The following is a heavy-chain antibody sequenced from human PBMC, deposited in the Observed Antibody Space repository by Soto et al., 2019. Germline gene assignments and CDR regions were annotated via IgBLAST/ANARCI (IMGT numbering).Heavy chain of an antibody. CDR1: GGTFSSYA. D-gene: IGHD2-21*02. Sequence: SVKVSCKXSGGTFSSYAISWVRQAPGQGLEWMGGIIPIFGTANYAQKFQGRVTITADESTSTAYMELSSLRSEDTAVYYCARTDCGGDCYRGPYYFDYWGQGTLVTVSS. V-gene: IGHV1-69*13. CDR3: ARTDCGGDCYRGPYYFDY. J-gene: IGHJ4*02. CDR2: IIPIFGTA.